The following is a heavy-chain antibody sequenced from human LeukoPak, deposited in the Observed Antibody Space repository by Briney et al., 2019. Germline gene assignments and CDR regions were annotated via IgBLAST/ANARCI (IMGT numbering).Heavy chain of an antibody. J-gene: IGHJ5*02. Sequence: SETLSLTCTVSGGSISSGGYYWSWIRQPAGKGLEWIGRIYTSGSTNYNPSLKSRVTMSVDTSKNQFSLKLSSVTAADTAVYYCARGTTYYDFWSGYLFDPWGQGTLVTVSS. CDR3: ARGTTYYDFWSGYLFDP. CDR2: IYTSGST. D-gene: IGHD3-3*01. V-gene: IGHV4-61*02. CDR1: GGSISSGGYY.